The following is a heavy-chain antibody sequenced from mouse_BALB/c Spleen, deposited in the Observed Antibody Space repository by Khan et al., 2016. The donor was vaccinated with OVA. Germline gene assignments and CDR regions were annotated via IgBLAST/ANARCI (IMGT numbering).Heavy chain of an antibody. Sequence: QVQLQQSGPELVKPGASVKMSCKASGYTFTDYVITWVKQRTGQGLEWIGEIYPGSGHTYCNEKVKDRATLTADKSSNTAYMQLSSLTSEDSAVYFCARNHGSPWFAYWGQGTLVTVSA. V-gene: IGHV1-81*01. CDR1: GYTFTDYV. CDR2: IYPGSGHT. CDR3: ARNHGSPWFAY. D-gene: IGHD1-1*01. J-gene: IGHJ3*01.